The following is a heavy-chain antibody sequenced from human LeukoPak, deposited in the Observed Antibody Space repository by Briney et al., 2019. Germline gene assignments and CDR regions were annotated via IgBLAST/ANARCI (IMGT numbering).Heavy chain of an antibody. CDR2: INSDGSST. V-gene: IGHV3-74*01. CDR3: ARDRFGGSEFDP. J-gene: IGHJ5*02. Sequence: PGGSLRLSCAAPGFTFSSYWMHWVRQAPGKGLVWVSRINSDGSSTSYADSVKGRFTISKDNAKNTLYLQMNSLRAEDTAVYYCARDRFGGSEFDPWGQGTLVTVSS. CDR1: GFTFSSYW. D-gene: IGHD3-10*01.